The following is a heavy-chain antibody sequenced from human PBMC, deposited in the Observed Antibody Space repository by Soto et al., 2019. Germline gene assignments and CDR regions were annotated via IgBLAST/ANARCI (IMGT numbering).Heavy chain of an antibody. Sequence: SETLSLTCTVSGGSVSSGSYYWSWIRQPPGKGLEWIGYIYYSGSTHYNPSLKSRVTISLDTSKNQFSLKLNSVAAADTAVYYCARENYYALDYWGPGTLVTVSS. CDR1: GGSVSSGSYY. CDR3: ARENYYALDY. V-gene: IGHV4-61*01. J-gene: IGHJ4*02. CDR2: IYYSGST. D-gene: IGHD3-10*01.